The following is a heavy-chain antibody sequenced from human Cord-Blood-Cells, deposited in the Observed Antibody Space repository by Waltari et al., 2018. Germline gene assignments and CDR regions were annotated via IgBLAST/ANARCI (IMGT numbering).Heavy chain of an antibody. CDR2: IYYSGST. CDR3: ARDSGSSGYYYYYYYMDV. V-gene: IGHV4-59*01. J-gene: IGHJ6*03. CDR1: GGSISSYY. Sequence: QVQLQESGPGLVKPSETLSLTCTVSGGSISSYYWSWIRQPPGKGLEWIGYIYYSGSTNYNPSLKSRVTISVDTSKNQFSLKLSSVTAADTAVYYCARDSGSSGYYYYYYYMDVWGKVTTVTVSS. D-gene: IGHD3-22*01.